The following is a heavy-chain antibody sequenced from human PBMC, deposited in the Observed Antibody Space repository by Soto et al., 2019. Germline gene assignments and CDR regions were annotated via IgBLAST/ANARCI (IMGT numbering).Heavy chain of an antibody. D-gene: IGHD3-9*01. Sequence: QVQLVESGGGVVQPGRSLRLSCAASGFTFSSYGMHWVRQAPGKGLEWVAVISYDGSNKYHADSVKGRFTISRDNSKNTXYXXMNSLRAEDTAVYYCAKDRWGDILSGTYRGGWFDPWGQGTVVTVSS. J-gene: IGHJ5*02. CDR1: GFTFSSYG. CDR3: AKDRWGDILSGTYRGGWFDP. CDR2: ISYDGSNK. V-gene: IGHV3-30*18.